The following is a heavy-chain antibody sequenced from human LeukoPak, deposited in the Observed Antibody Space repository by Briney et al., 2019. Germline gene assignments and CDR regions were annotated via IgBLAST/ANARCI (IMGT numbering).Heavy chain of an antibody. Sequence: SETLSLTCTVSGGSISSGSYYWSWIRQPAVKGLEWIGRIYTSGSTNYNPSLKSRVTISVDTSKNQFSLKLSSVTAADTAVYYCAREPNTVLDYWGQGTLVTVSS. J-gene: IGHJ4*02. CDR3: AREPNTVLDY. CDR2: IYTSGST. CDR1: GGSISSGSYY. V-gene: IGHV4-61*02. D-gene: IGHD4-11*01.